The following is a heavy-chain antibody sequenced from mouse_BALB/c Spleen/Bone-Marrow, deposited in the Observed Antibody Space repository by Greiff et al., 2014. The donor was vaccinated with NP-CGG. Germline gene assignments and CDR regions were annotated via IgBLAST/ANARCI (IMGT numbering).Heavy chain of an antibody. CDR3: ARSGYYDSPYAMDY. Sequence: EVQRVESGPELEKPGASVKISCKASGYSFTGYNMNRVKQSNGKSLEWIGNIDPYYGGTSYNQKFKGKATLTVDKSSSTAYMQLKSLTSEDSAVYYCARSGYYDSPYAMDYWGQGTSVTVSS. J-gene: IGHJ4*01. CDR2: IDPYYGGT. V-gene: IGHV1-39*01. CDR1: GYSFTGYN. D-gene: IGHD2-4*01.